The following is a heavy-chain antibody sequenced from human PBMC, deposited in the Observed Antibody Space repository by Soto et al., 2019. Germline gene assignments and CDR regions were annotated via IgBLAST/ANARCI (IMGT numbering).Heavy chain of an antibody. V-gene: IGHV3-74*01. CDR2: INSDGSST. D-gene: IGHD3-3*01. Sequence: GGSLRLSCAASGFTFSSYWMHWVRQAPGKGLVWVSRINSDGSSTSYADSVKGRFTISRDNAKNTRYLQMNSLRAEDTAVYYCARDHEYYDFWRINQVTAISYYYGMDVWGQGTTVTVSS. J-gene: IGHJ6*02. CDR3: ARDHEYYDFWRINQVTAISYYYGMDV. CDR1: GFTFSSYW.